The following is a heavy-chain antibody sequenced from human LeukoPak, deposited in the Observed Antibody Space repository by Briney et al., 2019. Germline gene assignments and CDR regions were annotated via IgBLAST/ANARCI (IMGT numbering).Heavy chain of an antibody. J-gene: IGHJ4*02. Sequence: SETLSLTCTVSGGSISSYYWGWIRQPAGQGLEWIGRIYTSGSTNYNPSLKSRVTMSVDTSKNQFSLKLSSVTAADTAVYYCARYGSGRSTCDYWGQGTLVTVSS. V-gene: IGHV4-4*07. D-gene: IGHD3-10*01. CDR1: GGSISSYY. CDR2: IYTSGST. CDR3: ARYGSGRSTCDY.